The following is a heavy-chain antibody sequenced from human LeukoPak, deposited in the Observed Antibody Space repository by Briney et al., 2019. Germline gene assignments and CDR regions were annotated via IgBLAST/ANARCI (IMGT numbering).Heavy chain of an antibody. CDR2: IYYSGST. CDR1: GGSISSGDYY. V-gene: IGHV4-31*03. Sequence: SSQTLSLTRTVSGGSISSGDYYWSWIRQHPGKGLEWIGYIYYSGSTYYNPSLKSRVTISVDTSKNQFSLKLSSVTAADTAVYYCARVVYGDYGYYFDYWGQGTLVTVSS. CDR3: ARVVYGDYGYYFDY. J-gene: IGHJ4*02. D-gene: IGHD4-17*01.